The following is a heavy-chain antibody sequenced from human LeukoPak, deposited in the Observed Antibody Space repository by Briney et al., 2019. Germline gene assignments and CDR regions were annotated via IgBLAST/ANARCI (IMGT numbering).Heavy chain of an antibody. CDR2: IRSDGSDK. Sequence: GGSLRLSCAASGFTFSSYGMHWVRQAPGKGLECVAFIRSDGSDKFYADSVKGRFTISRDNSKNTLHLQMNSLRAEDTAVYYCSIRPLSEVSYWGQGTLVTVSS. V-gene: IGHV3-30*02. CDR1: GFTFSSYG. CDR3: SIRPLSEVSY. J-gene: IGHJ4*02.